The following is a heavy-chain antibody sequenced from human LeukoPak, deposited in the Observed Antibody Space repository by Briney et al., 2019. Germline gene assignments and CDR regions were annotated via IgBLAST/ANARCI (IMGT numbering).Heavy chain of an antibody. CDR2: ISSSGSTI. V-gene: IGHV3-48*03. J-gene: IGHJ4*02. CDR1: GFTFSSYE. Sequence: GGSLRLSCAASGFTFSSYEMNWVRQAPGKGLEWVSYISSSGSTIYYADSVKGRFTISRDNAKNSLYLQMNSLRAEDTAVYYCASSPGMAHTFDYWGQGTLVTVSS. CDR3: ASSPGMAHTFDY. D-gene: IGHD5-24*01.